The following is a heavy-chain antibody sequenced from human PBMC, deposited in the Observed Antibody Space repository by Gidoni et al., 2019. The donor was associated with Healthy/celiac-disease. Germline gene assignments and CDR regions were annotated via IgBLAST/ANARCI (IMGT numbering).Heavy chain of an antibody. D-gene: IGHD2-2*01. CDR2: IYYSGST. CDR1: GGSISSSY. V-gene: IGHV4-59*01. CDR3: ARAAPGYCSSTSCHYNWFDP. J-gene: IGHJ5*02. Sequence: QVQLQESGPGLVKPSETLSLTCTVSGGSISSSYWSWIRQPPGKGLEWIGYIYYSGSTNYNPSLKSRVTISVDTSKTQFSLKLSSVTAADTAVYYCARAAPGYCSSTSCHYNWFDPWGQGTLVTVSS.